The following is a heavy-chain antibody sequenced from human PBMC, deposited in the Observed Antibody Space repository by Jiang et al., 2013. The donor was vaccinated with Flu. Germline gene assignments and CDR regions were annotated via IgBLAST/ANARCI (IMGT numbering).Heavy chain of an antibody. V-gene: IGHV1-69*04. Sequence: SGAEVKKPGSSVKVSCKASGGTFSSYAISWVRQAPGQGLEWMGRIIPILGIANYAQKFQGRVTITADKSTSTAYMELSSLGSEDTAVYYCARVKITRRVVAATQPHYYFDYWGQGTLVTVSS. D-gene: IGHD2-15*01. CDR2: IIPILGIA. CDR3: ARVKITRRVVAATQPHYYFDY. J-gene: IGHJ4*02. CDR1: GGTFSSYA.